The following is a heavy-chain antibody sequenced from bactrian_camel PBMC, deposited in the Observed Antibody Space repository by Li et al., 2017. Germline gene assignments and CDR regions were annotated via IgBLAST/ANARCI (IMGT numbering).Heavy chain of an antibody. J-gene: IGHJ6*01. D-gene: IGHD3*01. CDR3: AAGVNS. V-gene: IGHV3-2*01. Sequence: HVQLVESGGDLAQPGGSLKLSCATSGFPFSRYYMTWVRQAPGKGLEWVASVYTGAITTYYAESVKGRFTLSKDNAKNILYLHMTSLKVEDTAVYYCAAGVNSWGQGTQVTVS. CDR1: GFPFSRYY. CDR2: VYTGAITT.